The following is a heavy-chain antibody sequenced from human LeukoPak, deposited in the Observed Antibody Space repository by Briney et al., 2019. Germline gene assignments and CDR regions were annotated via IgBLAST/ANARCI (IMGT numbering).Heavy chain of an antibody. CDR3: ARELRYIDWFSEDVFDI. Sequence: QSGGSLRLSCAASGFTFSSYWMSWVRQAPGKGLEWVANIKQDGSAKYYVDSVKGRFTISRDNAKKSLYLQMNSLRAEDTAVYYCARELRYIDWFSEDVFDIWGQGTMVTVSS. CDR1: GFTFSSYW. V-gene: IGHV3-7*05. J-gene: IGHJ3*02. CDR2: IKQDGSAK. D-gene: IGHD3-9*01.